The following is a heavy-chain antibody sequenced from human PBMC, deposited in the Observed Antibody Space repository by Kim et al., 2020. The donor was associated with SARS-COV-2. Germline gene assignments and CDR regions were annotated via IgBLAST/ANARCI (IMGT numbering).Heavy chain of an antibody. V-gene: IGHV3-30*18. CDR3: AKVPTCSGCHEAVDY. CDR1: GFTFSSYG. J-gene: IGHJ4*02. CDR2: ISYDGSNK. D-gene: IGHD6-19*01. Sequence: GGSLRLSCAASGFTFSSYGMHWVRQAPGKGLEWVAVISYDGSNKYYADSVKGRFTISRDNSKNTLYLQMNSLRAEDTAVYYCAKVPTCSGCHEAVDYWGQGTLVTVSS.